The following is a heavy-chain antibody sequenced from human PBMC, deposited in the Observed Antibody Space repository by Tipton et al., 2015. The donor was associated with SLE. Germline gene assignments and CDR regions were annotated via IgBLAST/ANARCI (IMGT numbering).Heavy chain of an antibody. CDR3: ARGREAVAGTSDAFDI. J-gene: IGHJ3*02. Sequence: TLSLTCTVSGGSISSHYWSWIRQPPGKGLEWIGYIYYSGSTNYNPSLKSRATISVDTSKNQFSLKLSSVTAADTAVYYCARGREAVAGTSDAFDIWGQGTMVTVSS. CDR1: GGSISSHY. CDR2: IYYSGST. D-gene: IGHD6-19*01. V-gene: IGHV4-59*11.